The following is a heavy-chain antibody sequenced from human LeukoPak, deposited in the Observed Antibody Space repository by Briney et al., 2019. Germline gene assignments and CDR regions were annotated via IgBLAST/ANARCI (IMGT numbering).Heavy chain of an antibody. J-gene: IGHJ6*02. V-gene: IGHV4-59*08. CDR1: GGSISSYF. D-gene: IGHD3-10*02. Sequence: SETLSLTCTVSGGSISSYFWNWMRQSPGKGLEWIGKTFYRGSTNYNPSLKSRVTISVDTSKNQFSLKLSSVTAADTAVYYCARHNDYYVVGGMDVWGQGTTVTVSS. CDR3: ARHNDYYVVGGMDV. CDR2: TFYRGST.